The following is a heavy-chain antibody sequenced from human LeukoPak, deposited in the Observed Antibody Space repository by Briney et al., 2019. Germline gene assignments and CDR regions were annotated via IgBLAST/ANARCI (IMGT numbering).Heavy chain of an antibody. CDR2: IRYDRSTK. Sequence: PGGSLRLSCAASGFTFSSYGMHWVRQAPGKGLEWVAFIRYDRSTKYYADSVKGRFTISRDNSKNTLYLHMNSLRAEDTAIYYCTKDLNPNCGGDCGAGYYWGQGTLVTVFS. CDR3: TKDLNPNCGGDCGAGYY. CDR1: GFTFSSYG. V-gene: IGHV3-30*02. J-gene: IGHJ4*02. D-gene: IGHD2-21*02.